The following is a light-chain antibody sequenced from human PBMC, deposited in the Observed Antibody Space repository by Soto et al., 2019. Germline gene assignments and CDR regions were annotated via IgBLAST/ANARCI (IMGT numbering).Light chain of an antibody. V-gene: IGKV1-9*01. CDR2: AAS. Sequence: DIQLTQSPSFLSASVGDRVTITCRASQGISSYLAWYQQKPGKAPKLLIYAASTLQSVVPSRFSGSGSGTEFTLTISSLQPEDFATYYCQQLNSYPGTFGQGTKVEIK. CDR3: QQLNSYPGT. CDR1: QGISSY. J-gene: IGKJ1*01.